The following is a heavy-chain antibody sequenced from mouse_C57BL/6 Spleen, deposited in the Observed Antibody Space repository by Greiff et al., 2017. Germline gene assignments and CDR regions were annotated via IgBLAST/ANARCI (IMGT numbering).Heavy chain of an antibody. V-gene: IGHV5-9-1*02. J-gene: IGHJ4*01. Sequence: EVQLQESGEGLVKPGGSLKLSCAASGFTFSSYAMSWVRQTPEKRLEWVAYISSGGDYIYYADNVKGRFTISRDNARNTPYLQMSSLKSEDTAMYYCTREDYGSFYAMDYWGQGTSVTVSS. CDR2: ISSGGDYI. CDR1: GFTFSSYA. D-gene: IGHD1-1*01. CDR3: TREDYGSFYAMDY.